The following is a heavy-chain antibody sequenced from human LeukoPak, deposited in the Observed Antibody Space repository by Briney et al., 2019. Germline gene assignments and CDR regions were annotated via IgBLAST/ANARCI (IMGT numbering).Heavy chain of an antibody. CDR1: GGSFSGYY. J-gene: IGHJ4*02. Sequence: SETLSLTCAVYGGSFSGYYWSWIRQPPGKGLEWIGEINHSGSTNYNPSLKSRVTISIDTSKSQFSLKLSSVAAADTAVYYCARGPYYFGSGTDYNRFNVVYWGQGILVTVSS. CDR3: ARGPYYFGSGTDYNRFNVVY. V-gene: IGHV4-34*01. CDR2: INHSGST. D-gene: IGHD3-10*01.